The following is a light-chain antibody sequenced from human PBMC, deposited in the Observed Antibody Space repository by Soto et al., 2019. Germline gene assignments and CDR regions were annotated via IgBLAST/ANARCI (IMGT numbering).Light chain of an antibody. J-gene: IGKJ1*01. V-gene: IGKV1-39*01. Sequence: DIQMPQSPSSLSASVGDRVTITCRASQSISSYLNWYQQKPGKAPKLLIYAASSLQSGVPSRFSGSGSGTDFTLTISSLRPEDFATYYCQQSYSTPWTFGQGTKV. CDR1: QSISSY. CDR3: QQSYSTPWT. CDR2: AAS.